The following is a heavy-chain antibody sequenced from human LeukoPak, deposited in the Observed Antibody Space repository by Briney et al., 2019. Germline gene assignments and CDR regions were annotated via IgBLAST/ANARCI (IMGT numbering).Heavy chain of an antibody. CDR1: GFTFSDYY. CDR2: ISSSGSTT. V-gene: IGHV3-11*01. D-gene: IGHD2-21*02. J-gene: IGHJ5*02. Sequence: GGSLRLSCAASGFTFSDYYMSWIRQAPGRGLESVSYISSSGSTTYYTDSVKGRLTISRDNAKNSLYLQMNSLRPEATAVYYCASSYCGGNCLVSWGQGTLVTVSS. CDR3: ASSYCGGNCLVS.